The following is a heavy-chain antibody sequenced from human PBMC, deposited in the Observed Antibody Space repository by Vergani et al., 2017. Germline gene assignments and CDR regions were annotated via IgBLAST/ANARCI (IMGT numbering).Heavy chain of an antibody. D-gene: IGHD3-10*01. CDR3: ARGFVGYYYGMDV. Sequence: QVQLQESGPGLVKPSETLSLMRTVSGYSIPSGYYWVWTRQPRGKGLEWIGSIYHSGNTYYNPSLESRVTITFDTSKNQFSLEMDAVAAADTAVYYCARGFVGYYYGMDVWGQGTTVTVSS. J-gene: IGHJ6*02. CDR2: IYHSGNT. V-gene: IGHV4-38-2*02. CDR1: GYSIPSGYY.